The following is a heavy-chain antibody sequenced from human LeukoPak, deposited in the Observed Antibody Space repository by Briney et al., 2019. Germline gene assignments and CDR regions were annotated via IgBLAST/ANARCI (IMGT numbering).Heavy chain of an antibody. CDR2: INPMRGGT. CDR1: GYSFTGYN. CDR3: AGGMGSSWFDH. J-gene: IGHJ5*02. Sequence: ASVKVSCKPSGYSFTGYNMHWVRQAPGQGLEWMGWINPMRGGTKYAQKFQGRLTMTSDTSISTAYMDLTSLTSDDTAVYYCAGGMGSSWFDHWAREPWSPSPQ. D-gene: IGHD2-2*01. V-gene: IGHV1-2*02.